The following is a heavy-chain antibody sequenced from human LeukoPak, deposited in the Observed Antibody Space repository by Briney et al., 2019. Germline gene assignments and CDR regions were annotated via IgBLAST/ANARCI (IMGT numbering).Heavy chain of an antibody. CDR2: ISSSSSYI. V-gene: IGHV3-21*01. Sequence: GGSLRFSCAASGFTFSSYSMNWVRQAPGKGLEWVSSISSSSSYIYYADSVKGRFTISRDNAKNSLYLQMNSLRAEDTAVYYCASRSGSYSDAFDIWGQGTMVTVSS. CDR1: GFTFSSYS. CDR3: ASRSGSYSDAFDI. J-gene: IGHJ3*02. D-gene: IGHD1-26*01.